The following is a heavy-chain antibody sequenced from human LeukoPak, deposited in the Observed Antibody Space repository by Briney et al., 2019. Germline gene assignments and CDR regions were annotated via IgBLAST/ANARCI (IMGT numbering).Heavy chain of an antibody. D-gene: IGHD4-23*01. CDR3: AKPVTTVVTPDYFDY. J-gene: IGHJ4*02. CDR2: IRYDGSNK. CDR1: GFTFSSYG. V-gene: IGHV3-30*02. Sequence: PGGSLRLSCAASGFTFSSYGMHWVRQAPGKGLEWVAFIRYDGSNKYYADSVKGRFTISRDNSKNTLYLQMNSLRAEDTAVYYCAKPVTTVVTPDYFDYWGQGTLVTASS.